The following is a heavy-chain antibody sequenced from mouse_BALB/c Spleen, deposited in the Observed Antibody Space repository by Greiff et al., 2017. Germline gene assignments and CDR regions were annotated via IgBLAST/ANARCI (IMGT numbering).Heavy chain of an antibody. CDR2: IDPANGNT. CDR1: GFNIKDTY. J-gene: IGHJ3*01. Sequence: VQLKQSGAELVKPGASVKLSCTASGFNIKDTYMHWVKQRPEQGLEWIGRIDPANGNTKYDPKFQGKATITADTSSNTAYLQLSSLTSEDTAVYYCARGYDGYYEAYWGQGTLVTVSA. CDR3: ARGYDGYYEAY. V-gene: IGHV14-3*02. D-gene: IGHD2-3*01.